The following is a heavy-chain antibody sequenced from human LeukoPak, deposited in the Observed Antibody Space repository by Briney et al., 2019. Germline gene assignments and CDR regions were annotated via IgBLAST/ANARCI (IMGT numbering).Heavy chain of an antibody. CDR3: AKDRWGYCSSTSCYIFDY. V-gene: IGHV3-23*01. CDR2: ISGSGGST. J-gene: IGHJ4*02. D-gene: IGHD2-2*02. CDR1: GFTFSSYA. Sequence: GGPLRLSCAASGFTFSSYAMSWVRQAPGKGLEWVSAISGSGGSTYYADSVKGRFTISRDNSKNTLYLQMNSLRAEDTAVYYCAKDRWGYCSSTSCYIFDYWGQGTLVTVSS.